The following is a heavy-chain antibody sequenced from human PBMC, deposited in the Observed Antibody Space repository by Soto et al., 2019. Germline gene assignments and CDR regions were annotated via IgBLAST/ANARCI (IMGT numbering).Heavy chain of an antibody. J-gene: IGHJ5*02. CDR1: SGSISSSNW. V-gene: IGHV4-4*02. Sequence: QVQLQESGPGLVKPSGTLSLTCAVSSGSISSSNWWRWVRQPPGKGLEWIGEISHRGSSNYNPSLKSRVTISVDKSKNHFSLKLSSVTAADTAVYYCARDVDSNGWFDPWGQGTLVTVSS. CDR3: ARDVDSNGWFDP. D-gene: IGHD3-22*01. CDR2: ISHRGSS.